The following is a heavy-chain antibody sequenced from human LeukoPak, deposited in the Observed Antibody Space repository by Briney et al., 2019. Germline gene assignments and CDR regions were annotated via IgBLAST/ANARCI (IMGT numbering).Heavy chain of an antibody. CDR1: GFTFSSYG. J-gene: IGHJ4*02. V-gene: IGHV1-2*02. D-gene: IGHD1-26*01. CDR2: INPNSGGT. Sequence: GGSLRLSCAASGFTFSSYGMHWVRQAPGQGLEWMGWINPNSGGTNYAQKFQGRVTMTRDTSISTAYMELSSLRSEDTAVYYCALGSQHPVCDYWGQGTLVSVSS. CDR3: ALGSQHPVCDY.